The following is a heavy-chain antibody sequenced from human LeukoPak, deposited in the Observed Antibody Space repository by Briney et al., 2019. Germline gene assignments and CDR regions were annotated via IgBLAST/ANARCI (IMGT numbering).Heavy chain of an antibody. V-gene: IGHV4-61*08. CDR2: IYYTGST. CDR1: GGSMTSGAYY. D-gene: IGHD6-13*01. Sequence: SETLSLTCTVSGGSMTSGAYYWSWIRQPPGKGLEWIGYIYYTGSTNHNPSLKSRVTISVDTSKNQFSLRLSSVTAADTAVYYCARVFSQQLWAFDIWGQGTMVTVSS. J-gene: IGHJ3*02. CDR3: ARVFSQQLWAFDI.